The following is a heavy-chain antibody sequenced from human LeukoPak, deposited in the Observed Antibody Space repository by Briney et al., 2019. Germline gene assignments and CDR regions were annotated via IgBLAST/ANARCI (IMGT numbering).Heavy chain of an antibody. D-gene: IGHD3-10*01. CDR3: AKEFAMTYYFDY. CDR1: GFTFSSYG. CDR2: ISYDGSNK. J-gene: IGHJ4*02. Sequence: GGSLRLSCAASGFTFSSYGMHWVRQAPGKGLEWVAVISYDGSNKYYADFVKGRFTISRDNSKNTLYLQMNSLRAEDTAVYYCAKEFAMTYYFDYWGQGTLVTVSS. V-gene: IGHV3-30*18.